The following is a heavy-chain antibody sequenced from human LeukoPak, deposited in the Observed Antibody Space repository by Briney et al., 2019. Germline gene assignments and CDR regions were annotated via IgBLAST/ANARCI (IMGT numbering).Heavy chain of an antibody. V-gene: IGHV1-24*01. CDR1: GYTLTELS. CDR2: FDPEDGET. J-gene: IGHJ4*02. D-gene: IGHD6-13*01. CDR3: ATVGSSSWSSNFGD. Sequence: ASVKVSCKVSGYTLTELSMHWVRQAPGKGLEWMGGFDPEDGETIYAQKFQGRVTMTEDTSTDTAYMELSSLRSEDTAVYYCATVGSSSWSSNFGDWGQGTLVTVSS.